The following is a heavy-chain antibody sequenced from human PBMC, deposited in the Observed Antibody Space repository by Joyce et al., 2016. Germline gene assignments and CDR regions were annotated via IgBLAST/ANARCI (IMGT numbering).Heavy chain of an antibody. CDR1: GFTFSNNS. Sequence: QVQLVESGGGVVQPGRSLRLSCEASGFTFSNNSRHWVRQAPGKGLEWVAVISYDGNIKYYADSVKGRFTISRDNSENTLYLQMNSLRTEDTAVYYCVRDRDIAAAGVGGRFDYWGQGTLVTVSS. CDR3: VRDRDIAAAGVGGRFDY. D-gene: IGHD6-13*01. J-gene: IGHJ4*02. CDR2: ISYDGNIK. V-gene: IGHV3-30-3*01.